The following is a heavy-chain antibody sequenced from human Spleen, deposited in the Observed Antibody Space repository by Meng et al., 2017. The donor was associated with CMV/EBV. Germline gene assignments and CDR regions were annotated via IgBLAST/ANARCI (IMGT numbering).Heavy chain of an antibody. V-gene: IGHV4-30-4*08. J-gene: IGHJ4*02. CDR3: ARHHHSPTFDY. D-gene: IGHD1-14*01. CDR2: IYYSGST. CDR1: GGSISSGDYH. Sequence: QVHLHEAGRGLRTPSQTMPRHCIVSGGSISSGDYHWSWIRPPPGKGLEWIGYIYYSGSTYYNPSLKSRVTISVDTSKNPFSLKLSSVTAADTAVYYCARHHHSPTFDYWGQGTLVTVSS.